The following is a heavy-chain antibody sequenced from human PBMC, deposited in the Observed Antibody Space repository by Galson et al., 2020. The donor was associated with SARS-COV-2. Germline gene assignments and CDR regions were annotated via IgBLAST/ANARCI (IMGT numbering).Heavy chain of an antibody. D-gene: IGHD3-9*01. CDR1: GGSISSYY. CDR3: AREVRGYYDILTGYQNYYYYCYMDV. CDR2: IYYSGST. V-gene: IGHV4-59*01. J-gene: IGHJ6*03. Sequence: SETLSLTCTVSGGSISSYYWSWLRQPPGKGLDWLGSIYYSGSTNYNPPLKSRVTIPVDTSQNQFSLKLSSVTAADTAVYYCAREVRGYYDILTGYQNYYYYCYMDVWGKGTTVTVSS.